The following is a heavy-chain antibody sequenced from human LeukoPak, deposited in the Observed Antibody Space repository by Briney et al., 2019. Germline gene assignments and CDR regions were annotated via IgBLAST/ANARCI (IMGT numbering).Heavy chain of an antibody. CDR1: GGSFSHYF. D-gene: IGHD6-19*01. J-gene: IGHJ4*02. CDR2: INYSRST. Sequence: SETLSHTCAVYGGSFSHYFWRWIRQPRGRGLEGIGEINYSRSTNYNPSLKSRVSISVDTSKNQFSLTLNSVTAADTALYYCARGYRGDSSGWYRYFDYWGQGTLVTVSS. CDR3: ARGYRGDSSGWYRYFDY. V-gene: IGHV4-34*01.